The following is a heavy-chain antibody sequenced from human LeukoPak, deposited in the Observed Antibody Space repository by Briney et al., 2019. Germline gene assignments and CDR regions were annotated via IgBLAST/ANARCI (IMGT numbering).Heavy chain of an antibody. CDR3: ARDRGDWLPRDIDY. CDR1: GFTFSSYS. J-gene: IGHJ4*02. V-gene: IGHV3-48*01. Sequence: GGSLRLSCAASGFTFSSYSMYWVRQAPGKGLEWVSYISSSSNTIYYADSVKGRFTISRDNAKNSLYLQMNSLRAEDTAVYYCARDRGDWLPRDIDYWGQGTLVTVSS. CDR2: ISSSSNTI. D-gene: IGHD2-21*02.